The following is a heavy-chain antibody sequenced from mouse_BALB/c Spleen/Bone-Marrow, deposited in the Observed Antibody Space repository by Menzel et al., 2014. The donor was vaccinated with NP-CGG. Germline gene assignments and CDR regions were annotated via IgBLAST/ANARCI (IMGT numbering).Heavy chain of an antibody. CDR3: GRPIFL. CDR2: IDPANGNT. Sequence: EVKVVESGAELVKPGASVKLSCTASGFNIKDTYMHWVKQRPEQGLEWIGRIDPANGNTKYDPKFQGKATITADTSSNTAYLQLSSLTSEDTAGYYCGRPIFLWGQGTSVTVSS. CDR1: GFNIKDTY. J-gene: IGHJ4*01. V-gene: IGHV14-3*02.